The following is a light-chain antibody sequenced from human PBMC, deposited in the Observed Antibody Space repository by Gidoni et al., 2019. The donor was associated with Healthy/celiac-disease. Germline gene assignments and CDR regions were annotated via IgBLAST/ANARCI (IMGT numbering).Light chain of an antibody. CDR1: QDISNY. Sequence: DIQMTQSPSSLSASVGDRVTITCQASQDISNYLNWYQQKPGKAPQRLIYDASHLETGVPSRFSGSGSGTDFTFTISSLQPEDIATDYCQQYDNLRFTFXPXTKVDIK. V-gene: IGKV1-33*01. CDR2: DAS. J-gene: IGKJ3*01. CDR3: QQYDNLRFT.